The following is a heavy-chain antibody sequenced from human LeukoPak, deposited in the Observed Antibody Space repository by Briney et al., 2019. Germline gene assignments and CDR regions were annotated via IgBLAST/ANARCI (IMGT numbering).Heavy chain of an antibody. CDR1: GFTFDDYG. J-gene: IGHJ4*02. Sequence: RSGGSLRLSCAASGFTFDDYGMSWVRQAPGKGLEWVSGVSWNGGSTGYADSVKGRFTISRDNAKNSLYLQMISLRAEDTALYYCARVSRDYYDSSGYPYWGQGTLVTVSS. CDR2: VSWNGGST. CDR3: ARVSRDYYDSSGYPY. V-gene: IGHV3-20*04. D-gene: IGHD3-22*01.